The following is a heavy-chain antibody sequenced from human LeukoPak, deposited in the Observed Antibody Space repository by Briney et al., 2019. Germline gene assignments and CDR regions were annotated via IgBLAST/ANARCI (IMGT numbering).Heavy chain of an antibody. CDR1: GFTFSSYG. Sequence: PGRSLRLSCAASGFTFSSYGMHWVRQAPGKGLEWVSTISGSGGSTYYADSVKGRFTISRDNSKNTLYVQSSSLRTHEPAQRYCAKGYYYVTRSYSTFDYWGQGALVTVSS. D-gene: IGHD3-10*01. J-gene: IGHJ4*02. CDR3: AKGYYYVTRSYSTFDY. V-gene: IGHV3-23*01. CDR2: ISGSGGST.